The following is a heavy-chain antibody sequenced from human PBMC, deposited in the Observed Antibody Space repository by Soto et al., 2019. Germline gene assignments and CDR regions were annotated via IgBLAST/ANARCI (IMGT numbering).Heavy chain of an antibody. D-gene: IGHD1-1*01. V-gene: IGHV3-23*01. Sequence: TGGSLILSCAASGFTFSSYAMSWVRQAPGKGLEWVSAISGSGGSTYYADSVKGRFTISRDNSKNTLYLQMNSLRAEDTAVYYCAKDHGTDYYYYGMDVWGQGTTVTVSS. CDR2: ISGSGGST. J-gene: IGHJ6*02. CDR1: GFTFSSYA. CDR3: AKDHGTDYYYYGMDV.